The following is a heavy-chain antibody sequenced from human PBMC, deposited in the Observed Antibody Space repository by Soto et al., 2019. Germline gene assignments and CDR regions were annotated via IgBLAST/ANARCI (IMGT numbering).Heavy chain of an antibody. V-gene: IGHV1-18*01. CDR1: GYTFTSYG. CDR2: ISAYNGNT. CDR3: ARDEPDRIAAAGGTFDI. Sequence: ASVKVSCKASGYTFTSYGISWVRQAPGQGLEWMGWISAYNGNTNYAQKLQGRVTMTTDTSTSTAYMELRSLRSDDTAVYYCARDEPDRIAAAGGTFDIWGQGTMVTVSS. J-gene: IGHJ3*02. D-gene: IGHD6-13*01.